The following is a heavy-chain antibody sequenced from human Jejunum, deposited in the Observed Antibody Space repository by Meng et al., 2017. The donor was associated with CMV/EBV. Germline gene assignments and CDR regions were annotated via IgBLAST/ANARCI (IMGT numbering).Heavy chain of an antibody. CDR3: THRPMTSAYYYFDY. V-gene: IGHV2-5*02. CDR2: IYWDDDK. Sequence: QITLKESGPTLVKPXXXXTLXXTXSGFSLSISGVGVGWIRQPPGKALEWLALIYWDDDKRYSPSLKSRLTITKDTSKNQVVLTMTNMDPVDTATYYCTHRPMTSAYYYFDYWGQGTLGTVSS. D-gene: IGHD3-22*01. J-gene: IGHJ4*02. CDR1: GFSLSISGVG.